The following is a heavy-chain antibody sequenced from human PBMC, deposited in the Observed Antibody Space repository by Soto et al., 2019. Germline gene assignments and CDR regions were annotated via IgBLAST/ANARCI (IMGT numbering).Heavy chain of an antibody. CDR2: INHSGGT. V-gene: IGHV4-34*01. CDR3: ARGTLNIVVVPAAMGSNYYYYYGMDV. Sequence: PSETLSLTCAVYGGSFSGYYWSWIRQPPGKGLEWIGEINHSGGTNYNPSLKSRVTISVDTSKNQFSLKLSSVTAADTAVYYCARGTLNIVVVPAAMGSNYYYYYGMDVWGQGTTVTVSS. CDR1: GGSFSGYY. D-gene: IGHD2-2*01. J-gene: IGHJ6*02.